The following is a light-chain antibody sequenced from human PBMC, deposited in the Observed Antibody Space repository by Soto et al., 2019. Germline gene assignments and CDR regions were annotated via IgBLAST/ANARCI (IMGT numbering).Light chain of an antibody. CDR2: DAS. CDR3: QQRRNWTYT. Sequence: EIVLTQSPATLSSSPGEGATLSCRASQGIXFYFDWYEQKPGQAPRILXYDASYRAPGIPARLSGSGSGTDFTLTISSLQPEDFAVYYCQQRRNWTYTFGQGTKVDIK. CDR1: QGIXFY. V-gene: IGKV3-11*01. J-gene: IGKJ2*01.